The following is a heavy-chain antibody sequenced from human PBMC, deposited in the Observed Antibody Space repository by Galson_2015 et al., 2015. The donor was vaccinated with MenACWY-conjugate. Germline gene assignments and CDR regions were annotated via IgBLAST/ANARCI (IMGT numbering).Heavy chain of an antibody. D-gene: IGHD6-13*01. CDR2: INKDGSEK. CDR1: GFTSTNYW. J-gene: IGHJ2*01. CDR3: ARHPTYSHTWSHWYFDL. Sequence: SLRLSCAASGFTSTNYWMDWVRQAPGKGLEWVANINKDGSEKYYVDSVKGRYTISRDNAKKSLYLQMNSLRAEDTAVYYCARHPTYSHTWSHWYFDLWGRGTLVTVS. V-gene: IGHV3-7*03.